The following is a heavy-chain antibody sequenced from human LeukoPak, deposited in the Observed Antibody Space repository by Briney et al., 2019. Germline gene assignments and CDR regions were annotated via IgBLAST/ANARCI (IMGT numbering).Heavy chain of an antibody. D-gene: IGHD3-22*01. CDR3: ARGNFLYYYDSSGSTDY. Sequence: SETLSLTCAVYGGSFSGYYWSWIRQPPGKGLEWIGEINHSGSTNYNPSLKSRVTISVDTSKNQFSLKLSSVTAADTAVHYCARGNFLYYYDSSGSTDYWGQGTLVTVSS. V-gene: IGHV4-34*01. CDR1: GGSFSGYY. CDR2: INHSGST. J-gene: IGHJ4*02.